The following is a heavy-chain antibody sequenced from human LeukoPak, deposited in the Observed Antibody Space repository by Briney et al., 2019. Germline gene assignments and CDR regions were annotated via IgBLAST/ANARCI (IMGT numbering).Heavy chain of an antibody. J-gene: IGHJ3*02. CDR3: ARDRLGGTSSDAFDI. V-gene: IGHV1-2*02. Sequence: ASVKVSCKASGYTFTGYYMHWVRQAPGQGLEWMGWINPISGGTDSAQKFQGRVTMTRDTSISTAFLELSSLRSDDTAVYYCARDRLGGTSSDAFDIWGQGTMVTVSS. CDR1: GYTFTGYY. CDR2: INPISGGT. D-gene: IGHD4-11*01.